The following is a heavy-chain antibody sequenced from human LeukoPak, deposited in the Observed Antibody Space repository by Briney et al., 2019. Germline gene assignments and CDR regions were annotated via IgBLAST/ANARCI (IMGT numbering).Heavy chain of an antibody. CDR2: NSSSGSTI. J-gene: IGHJ4*02. Sequence: GGSLRLSCAASGFTFSSYEMNWVRQAPGKGLEWVSYNSSSGSTIYYADSVKGRFTISRDNAKNSLYLQMNSLRAEDTAVYYCARRLGYCSSTSCYAYYYFDYWGQGTLVTVSS. CDR1: GFTFSSYE. D-gene: IGHD2-2*01. CDR3: ARRLGYCSSTSCYAYYYFDY. V-gene: IGHV3-48*03.